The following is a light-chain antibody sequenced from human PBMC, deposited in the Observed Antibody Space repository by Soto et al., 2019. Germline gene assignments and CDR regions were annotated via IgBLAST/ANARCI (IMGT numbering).Light chain of an antibody. CDR1: QSISSY. V-gene: IGKV1-39*01. CDR2: AAS. J-gene: IGKJ1*01. CDR3: PQSYSTRRT. Sequence: DIQMTQSPSSLSASVGDRVTITCRASQSISSYLNWYQQKPGKAPKLLIYAASSLQSGVPSRFSGSGSGTDFTLTISSLQPEDFATYYCPQSYSTRRTFGQGTKVEIK.